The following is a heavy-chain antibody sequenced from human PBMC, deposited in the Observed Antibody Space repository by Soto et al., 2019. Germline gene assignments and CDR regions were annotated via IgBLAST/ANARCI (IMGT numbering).Heavy chain of an antibody. D-gene: IGHD3-22*01. V-gene: IGHV1-3*01. CDR3: ARGSGSSGYSNWFDP. CDR1: GYTFTSYA. J-gene: IGHJ5*02. CDR2: INVGNGNT. Sequence: ASVKVSCKASGYTFTSYAMHWVRQAPGQRLEWMGWINVGNGNTKYSQNFQDRVTITRDTSASTAYMELSSLRSEDTAVYYCARGSGSSGYSNWFDPWGQGTLVTVSS.